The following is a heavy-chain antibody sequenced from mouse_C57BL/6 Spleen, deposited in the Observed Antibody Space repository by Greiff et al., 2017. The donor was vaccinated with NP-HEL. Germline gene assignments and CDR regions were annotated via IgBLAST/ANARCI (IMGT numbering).Heavy chain of an antibody. CDR2: ISSGSSTI. Sequence: EVKVEESGGGLVKPGGSLKLSCAASGFTFSDYGMHWVRQAPEKGLEWVAYISSGSSTIYYADTVKGRFTISRDNAKNTLFLQMTSLRSEDTAMYYCARGSRSFDYWGQGTTLTVSS. V-gene: IGHV5-17*01. J-gene: IGHJ2*01. D-gene: IGHD1-1*01. CDR1: GFTFSDYG. CDR3: ARGSRSFDY.